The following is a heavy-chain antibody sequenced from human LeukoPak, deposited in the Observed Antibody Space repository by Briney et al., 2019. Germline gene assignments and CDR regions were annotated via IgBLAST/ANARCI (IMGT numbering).Heavy chain of an antibody. CDR1: GFTFSSYS. V-gene: IGHV3-21*01. CDR3: ARILIVNWFDP. D-gene: IGHD3-22*01. Sequence: GGSLRLSCAASGFTFSSYSMNWVRQAPGKGLEWVSSISSSSSYIYYADSVKGRFTISRDNAKNSLYLQMNSLRAEDTAIYYCARILIVNWFDPWGQGTLVTVSS. CDR2: ISSSSSYI. J-gene: IGHJ5*02.